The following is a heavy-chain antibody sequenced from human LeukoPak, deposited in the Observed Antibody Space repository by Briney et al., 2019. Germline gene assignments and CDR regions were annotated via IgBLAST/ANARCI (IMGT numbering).Heavy chain of an antibody. J-gene: IGHJ4*02. CDR1: GGSFSGYY. Sequence: SETLSLTCAVYGGSFSGYYWSWIRQPPGKGLEWIGEINHSGGTNYNPSLKSRVTISVDTSKNQFSLKLSSVTAADTAVYYCASGNREMAKPYYFDYWGQGTLVTVSS. D-gene: IGHD1-26*01. V-gene: IGHV4-34*01. CDR3: ASGNREMAKPYYFDY. CDR2: INHSGGT.